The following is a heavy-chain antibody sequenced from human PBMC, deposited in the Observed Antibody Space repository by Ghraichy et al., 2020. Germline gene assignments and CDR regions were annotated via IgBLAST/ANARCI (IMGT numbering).Heavy chain of an antibody. J-gene: IGHJ6*02. CDR2: IYSGGST. Sequence: GALRLSCAASGFTVSSNYMSWVRQAPGKGLEWVSVIYSGGSTYYADSVKGRFTISRDNSKNTLYLQMNSLRAEDTAVYYCARDLIRDYYYGMDVWGQGTTVTVSS. CDR3: ARDLIRDYYYGMDV. CDR1: GFTVSSNY. V-gene: IGHV3-53*01. D-gene: IGHD3-22*01.